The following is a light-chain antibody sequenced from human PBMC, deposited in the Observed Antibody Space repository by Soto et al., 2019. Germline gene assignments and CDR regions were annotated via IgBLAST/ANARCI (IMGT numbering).Light chain of an antibody. J-gene: IGKJ5*01. CDR1: QSVSSY. CDR3: QQRSNWPPIT. CDR2: DAS. V-gene: IGKV3-11*01. Sequence: TQSPATLSVSPGETASLSCRASQSVSSYLAWYQQKPGQAPRLLIYDASNRATGIPARFSGSGSGTDFTLTISSLEPEDFAVYYCQQRSNWPPITFGQGTRLEIK.